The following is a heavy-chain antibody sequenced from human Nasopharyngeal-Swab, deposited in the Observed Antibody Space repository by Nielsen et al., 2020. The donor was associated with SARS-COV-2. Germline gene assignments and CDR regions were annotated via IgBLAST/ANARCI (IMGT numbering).Heavy chain of an antibody. Sequence: GRSLRLSCAASGFTFSSYEMNWVRQVPGKGLEWVSYISRSGGTIYYADSVKGRFTISRDNAKNSLYLQMNSLRAEDTAVYYCARGVYDSSGYYYPWGQGTLVTVSS. J-gene: IGHJ5*02. D-gene: IGHD3-22*01. CDR2: ISRSGGTI. CDR1: GFTFSSYE. V-gene: IGHV3-48*03. CDR3: ARGVYDSSGYYYP.